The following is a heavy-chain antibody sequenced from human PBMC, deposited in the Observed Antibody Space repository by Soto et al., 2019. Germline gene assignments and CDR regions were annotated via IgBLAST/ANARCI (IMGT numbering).Heavy chain of an antibody. V-gene: IGHV1-69*01. Sequence: QVQLVQSGAEVKKPGSSVKVSCKASGGTFSSYAISWVRQAPGQGLEWMGGIIPIFGTANYAQKFQGRVTIPADESTSTAYMELSSLRSEDTAVYYCARGRVSRGIIVDTYYYYGMDVWGQGTTVTVSS. D-gene: IGHD5-18*01. CDR3: ARGRVSRGIIVDTYYYYGMDV. CDR2: IIPIFGTA. CDR1: GGTFSSYA. J-gene: IGHJ6*02.